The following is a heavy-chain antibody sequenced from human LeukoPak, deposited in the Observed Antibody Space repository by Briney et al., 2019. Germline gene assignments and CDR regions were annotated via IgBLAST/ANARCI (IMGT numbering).Heavy chain of an antibody. V-gene: IGHV3-15*01. CDR3: TTNRRKEIVATISRRSYYYYYYYMDV. Sequence: KPGGSLRLSCAASGFTFSNAWMSWVRQAPGKGLEWVGRIKSKTDGGTTDYAAPVKGRFTTSRDDSKNTLYLQMNSLKTEDTAVYYCTTNRRKEIVATISRRSYYYYYYYMDVWGKGTTVTISS. CDR2: IKSKTDGGTT. J-gene: IGHJ6*03. CDR1: GFTFSNAW. D-gene: IGHD5-12*01.